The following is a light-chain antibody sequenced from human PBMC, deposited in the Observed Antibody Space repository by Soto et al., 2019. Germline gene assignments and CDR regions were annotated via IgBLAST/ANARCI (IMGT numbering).Light chain of an antibody. J-gene: IGLJ1*01. V-gene: IGLV2-8*01. Sequence: QSVLTQPPSASGSPGQSVTISSTGTSSDVGGYNYVSWYQQHPGKAPKPMIYEVIKRPSGVPDRFSGSKSGNTASLTVSGLQAEDEADYYCSSYAGSNNYVFGTGTKVTVL. CDR1: SSDVGGYNY. CDR3: SSYAGSNNYV. CDR2: EVI.